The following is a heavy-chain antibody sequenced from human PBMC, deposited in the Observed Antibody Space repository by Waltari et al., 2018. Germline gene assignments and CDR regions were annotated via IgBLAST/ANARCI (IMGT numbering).Heavy chain of an antibody. V-gene: IGHV3-53*01. Sequence: EVQLVESGGGLIQPGGSLRLSCAASGFTVSSHYMSWVRPAPGQGLGWVSVIYSGGSTYYADSVKGRFTISRDNSKNTLYLQMNSLRAEDTAVYYCARAPYSYYYDSSGYKGDYYFDYWGQGTLVTVSS. D-gene: IGHD3-22*01. CDR1: GFTVSSHY. CDR2: IYSGGST. CDR3: ARAPYSYYYDSSGYKGDYYFDY. J-gene: IGHJ4*02.